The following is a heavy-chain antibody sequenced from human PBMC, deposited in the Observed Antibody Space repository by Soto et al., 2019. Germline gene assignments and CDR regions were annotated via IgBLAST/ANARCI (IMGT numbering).Heavy chain of an antibody. CDR1: GFTFGNYA. D-gene: IGHD3-16*02. V-gene: IGHV3-23*01. CDR3: AKAQVMGVISAMDV. CDR2: IGGNSVHI. Sequence: EVQLLESGGGLVQTGGSLRISCEASGFTFGNYAMRWVRQAPGKGLEWVAAIGGNSVHIYYADSVKGRLTISRDNSKNTVYLQMSSLRVEDTAVYYCAKAQVMGVISAMDVWGRGTTVTVSS. J-gene: IGHJ6*01.